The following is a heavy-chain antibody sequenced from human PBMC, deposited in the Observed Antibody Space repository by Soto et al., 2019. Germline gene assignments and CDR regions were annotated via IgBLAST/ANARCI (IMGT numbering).Heavy chain of an antibody. CDR2: ITGRGTIT. J-gene: IGHJ4*02. Sequence: GGSLRLSCATSGFSFSTYEMNWVRQAPGKGLEWLSYITGRGTITYYADSVKGRFTVSRDNAENSLYLQMNSLRAEDTAVYYCARDPVCSGGSCYDYWGQGTLVTVSS. D-gene: IGHD2-15*01. CDR1: GFSFSTYE. CDR3: ARDPVCSGGSCYDY. V-gene: IGHV3-48*03.